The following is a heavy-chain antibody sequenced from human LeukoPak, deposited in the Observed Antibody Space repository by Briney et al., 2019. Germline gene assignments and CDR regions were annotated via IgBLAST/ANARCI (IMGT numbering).Heavy chain of an antibody. Sequence: PGGSLRLSCAASGSTFSSYAMSWVRQAPGKGLEWVSAISGSGGSTYYADSVKGRFTISRDNSKNTLYLQMNSLRAEDTAVYYCAKPFSAGRWSYFDYWGQGTLVTVSS. CDR3: AKPFSAGRWSYFDY. V-gene: IGHV3-23*01. J-gene: IGHJ4*02. D-gene: IGHD1-26*01. CDR2: ISGSGGST. CDR1: GSTFSSYA.